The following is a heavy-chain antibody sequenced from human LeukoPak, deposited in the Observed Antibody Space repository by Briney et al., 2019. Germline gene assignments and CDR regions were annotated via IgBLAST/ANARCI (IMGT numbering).Heavy chain of an antibody. CDR3: AKSGSGRVGYGDYERSRDY. CDR1: GFTVSSNF. J-gene: IGHJ4*02. V-gene: IGHV3-53*01. Sequence: GGSLRLSCAASGFTVSSNFMSWVRQAPGKGLEWVSVIYSGGSTYYADSVKGRFTISRDNSKNTLYLQMNSLRAEDTAVYYCAKSGSGRVGYGDYERSRDYWGQGTLVTVSS. D-gene: IGHD4-17*01. CDR2: IYSGGST.